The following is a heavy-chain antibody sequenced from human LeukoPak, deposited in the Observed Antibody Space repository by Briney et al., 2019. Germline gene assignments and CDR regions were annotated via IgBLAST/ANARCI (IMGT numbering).Heavy chain of an antibody. CDR3: ARWGQGFDF. D-gene: IGHD3-16*01. V-gene: IGHV3-7*04. CDR2: IKQNGGQE. CDR1: GFTFSSYG. J-gene: IGHJ4*02. Sequence: PGRSLRLSCAASGFTFSSYGMHWVRQAPGKGLEWVANIKQNGGQEYSEDSVKGRFTISRDNAKNSLYLQMNSLRAEDTAMYYCARWGQGFDFWGQGTLVTVSS.